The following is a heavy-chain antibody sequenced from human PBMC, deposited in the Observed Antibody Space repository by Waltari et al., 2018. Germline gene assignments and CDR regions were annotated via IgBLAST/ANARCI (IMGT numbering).Heavy chain of an antibody. Sequence: QVQLVQSGAEVKKPGASVKVSCKASGYTFTSYYMHWVRQAPGQGLEWMGIINPRGGSTSYAQKFQGRVTMTRDTSTSTVYMELSSLRSEDTAVYYCARDSGSRYDFWSGSTLPDAFDIWGQGTMVTVSS. V-gene: IGHV1-46*01. CDR3: ARDSGSRYDFWSGSTLPDAFDI. CDR2: INPRGGST. CDR1: GYTFTSYY. D-gene: IGHD3-3*01. J-gene: IGHJ3*02.